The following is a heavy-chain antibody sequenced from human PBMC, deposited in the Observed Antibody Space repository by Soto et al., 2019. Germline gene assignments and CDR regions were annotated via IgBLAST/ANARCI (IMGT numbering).Heavy chain of an antibody. Sequence: QVQLQESGPGVVKPSDTLSVTCTVSGGSVSSRSHFWSWIRQPPGGGLQWIGYIYYTGNTNYSPSLKSRATLSVDTSGNQFSLRLTSVTAADTAIYYCARYDAESGSNKLDPWGQGTLVTVSS. CDR2: IYYTGNT. CDR1: GGSVSSRSHF. V-gene: IGHV4-61*01. CDR3: ARYDAESGSNKLDP. D-gene: IGHD5-12*01. J-gene: IGHJ5*02.